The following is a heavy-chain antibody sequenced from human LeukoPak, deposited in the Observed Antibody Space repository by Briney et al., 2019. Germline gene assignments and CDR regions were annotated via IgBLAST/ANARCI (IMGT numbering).Heavy chain of an antibody. CDR3: ARQFATAAADTRGYFDY. J-gene: IGHJ4*02. Sequence: SETLSLTCTVSGGSISSSSDYWGWSRQAPGKGLEWSVSFCVSGSTPYNPSLRSRATLFVDTSKNQFSLKLTSMTAADAATYFCARQFATAAADTRGYFDYWGQGTVVAVSS. V-gene: IGHV4-39*01. D-gene: IGHD6-25*01. CDR2: FCVSGST. CDR1: GGSISSSSDY.